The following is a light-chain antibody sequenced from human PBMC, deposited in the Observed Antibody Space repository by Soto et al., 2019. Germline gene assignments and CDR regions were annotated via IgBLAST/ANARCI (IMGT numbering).Light chain of an antibody. CDR3: SSSTTSSTVV. J-gene: IGLJ2*01. CDR1: SSDVGTYNY. Sequence: QSLLTQPASVSGSPGQSITISCTATSSDVGTYNYVSWYQQHPGKAPKLMIFEVSNRPSGISIRFSGSKSGNTASLTISGLQAEDEADYYCSSSTTSSTVVFGAGTKLTVL. CDR2: EVS. V-gene: IGLV2-14*01.